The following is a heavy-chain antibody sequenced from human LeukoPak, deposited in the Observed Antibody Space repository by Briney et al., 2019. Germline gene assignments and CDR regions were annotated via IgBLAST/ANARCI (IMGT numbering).Heavy chain of an antibody. Sequence: PGGSLRLSCAASGFTFNKYCMTWVRQAPGKGLEWVASIKEDENEKYYEDSVKGRFTISGDNAKNSLYLQMDSLRAEDTAVYYCARAVFYYEDSVYRPSDHWGQGTLVTVSS. CDR2: IKEDENEK. V-gene: IGHV3-7*01. D-gene: IGHD3-22*01. J-gene: IGHJ4*02. CDR1: GFTFNKYC. CDR3: ARAVFYYEDSVYRPSDH.